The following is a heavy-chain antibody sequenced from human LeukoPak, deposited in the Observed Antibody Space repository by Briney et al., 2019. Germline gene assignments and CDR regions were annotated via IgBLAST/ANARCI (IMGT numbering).Heavy chain of an antibody. CDR1: GFTFSKHT. Sequence: PGGSLRLSCAASGFTFSKHTVNWVRQAPGKGLEWVSYITNSGTTIYYADSVKGRFTISRDNAKNSLCLQMNSLRAEDTAVYYCARDGHYDILTGYFQDWGQGTLVTVSS. J-gene: IGHJ1*01. V-gene: IGHV3-48*04. CDR2: ITNSGTTI. CDR3: ARDGHYDILTGYFQD. D-gene: IGHD3-9*01.